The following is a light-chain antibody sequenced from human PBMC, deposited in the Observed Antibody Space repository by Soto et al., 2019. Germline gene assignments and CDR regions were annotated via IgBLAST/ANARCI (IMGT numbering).Light chain of an antibody. CDR3: LQDYNYPLT. J-gene: IGKJ1*01. CDR1: QAIRND. Sequence: IQISHSPSSLSACVGDRVTITCRASQAIRNDLGWYQQKPGKAPKLLIYSASSLQSGVPSRFSGSGSGTDFTLTISSLQPEDFAIYFCLQDYNYPLTFGQGTKVDIK. V-gene: IGKV1-6*01. CDR2: SAS.